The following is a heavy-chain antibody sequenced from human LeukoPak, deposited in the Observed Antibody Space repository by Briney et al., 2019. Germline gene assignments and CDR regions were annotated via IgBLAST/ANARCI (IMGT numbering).Heavy chain of an antibody. CDR3: ARDALDTAIVPPGFFDY. J-gene: IGHJ4*02. CDR1: GGTFSSYA. D-gene: IGHD5-18*01. CDR2: IIPILGIA. Sequence: ASVKVSCKASGGTFSSYAISWVRQAPGQGLEWMGRIIPILGIANYAQKFQGRVTITADKSTSTAYMELSSLRSEDTAVYYCARDALDTAIVPPGFFDYWGQGTLVTVSS. V-gene: IGHV1-69*04.